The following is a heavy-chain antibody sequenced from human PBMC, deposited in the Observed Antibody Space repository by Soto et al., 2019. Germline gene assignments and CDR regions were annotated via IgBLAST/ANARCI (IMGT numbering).Heavy chain of an antibody. V-gene: IGHV1-18*04. D-gene: IGHD2-15*01. CDR2: ISAYNGNT. Sequence: AAVKVSCKASGYTFTSYGISWVRQAPGQGLEWMGWISAYNGNTNYAQKLQGRVTMTTDTSTSTAYMELRSLRSDGAAVYYCEREGTPRGSWTYSYGMDVWGQGTTVTVSS. J-gene: IGHJ6*02. CDR3: EREGTPRGSWTYSYGMDV. CDR1: GYTFTSYG.